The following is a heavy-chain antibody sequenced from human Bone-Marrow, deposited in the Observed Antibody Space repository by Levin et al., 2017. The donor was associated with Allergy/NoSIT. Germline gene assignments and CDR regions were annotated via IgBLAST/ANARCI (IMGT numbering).Heavy chain of an antibody. CDR2: IYWNDDE. J-gene: IGHJ5*02. D-gene: IGHD3-10*01. CDR1: GFSLSTSGVG. CDR3: VHRPSGAGRFDT. V-gene: IGHV2-5*01. Sequence: SGPTLVKPTQTLTLTCTFSGFSLSTSGVGVGWIRQPPGKALEWLALIYWNDDERYSPSLKSRLTITKDTSKNQVVLTMTNMDPVDTATYYCVHRPSGAGRFDTWGQGTLVTVSS.